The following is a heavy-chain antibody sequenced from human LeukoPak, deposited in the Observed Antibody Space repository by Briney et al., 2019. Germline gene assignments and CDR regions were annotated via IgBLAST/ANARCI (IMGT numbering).Heavy chain of an antibody. J-gene: IGHJ4*02. CDR3: ARDTGYYDSSGYVTANFDY. CDR1: GFTFSSYS. V-gene: IGHV3-21*01. D-gene: IGHD3-22*01. CDR2: ISSSSSYI. Sequence: DPGGSLRLSCAASGFTFSSYSMTWVRQAPGKGLEWVSSISSSSSYIYYADSVKGRFTISRDNAKNSLYLQMNSLRAEDTAVYYCARDTGYYDSSGYVTANFDYWGQGTLVTVSS.